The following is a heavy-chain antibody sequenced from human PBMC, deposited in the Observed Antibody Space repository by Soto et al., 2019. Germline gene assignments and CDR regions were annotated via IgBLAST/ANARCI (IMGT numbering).Heavy chain of an antibody. D-gene: IGHD5-18*01. CDR1: GFTFSSYG. Sequence: GGSLRLSCAASGFTFSSYGMHWVRQAPGKGLEWVAVIWYDGSNKYYADSVKGRFTISRDNSKNTLYLQMNSLRAEDTAVYYCARGGGYSYGFGANANTYYFDYWGQGTLVTVSS. CDR2: IWYDGSNK. CDR3: ARGGGYSYGFGANANTYYFDY. V-gene: IGHV3-33*01. J-gene: IGHJ4*02.